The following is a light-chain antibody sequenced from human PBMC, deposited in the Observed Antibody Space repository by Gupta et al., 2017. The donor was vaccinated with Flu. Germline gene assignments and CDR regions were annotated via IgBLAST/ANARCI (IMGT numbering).Light chain of an antibody. CDR3: QSYDISLSGWV. V-gene: IGLV1-40*01. Sequence: QSVLTQPPSMSGAPGQRVTISCTGSSSNIGAGFDVQWYQQLPGTAPKLLIYADSNRPSGVPDRLSGSKSGTSASLATAGLQAEDEADYYCQSYDISLSGWVFGGGTKVTVV. J-gene: IGLJ3*02. CDR1: SSNIGAGFD. CDR2: ADS.